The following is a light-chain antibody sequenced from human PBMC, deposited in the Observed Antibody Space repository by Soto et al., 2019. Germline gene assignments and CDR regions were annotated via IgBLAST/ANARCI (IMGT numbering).Light chain of an antibody. CDR1: QSIAGY. V-gene: IGKV1-39*01. J-gene: IGKJ2*01. Sequence: DIQMTQSPSSLSASVGDRVTITCRASQSIAGYLNWYQHKPEKAPKLLIYATSSLQSGVPSRFSGSGAGTDFTLTISSLQPEDFATYYCQQSYSTPPHTFGQGTKLEI. CDR2: ATS. CDR3: QQSYSTPPHT.